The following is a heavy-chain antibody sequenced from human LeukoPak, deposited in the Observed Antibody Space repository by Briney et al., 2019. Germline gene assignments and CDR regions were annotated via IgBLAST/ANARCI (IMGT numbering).Heavy chain of an antibody. Sequence: GRSLRLSCAASGFTFSSYGMHWVRQAPGKGLEWVAVISYDGSNKYYADSVKGRFTISRDNSKNTLYLQMNSLRAEDTAVYYCAREAEAGTTTPTIDYWGEGTLVTVSS. CDR1: GFTFSSYG. CDR3: AREAEAGTTTPTIDY. J-gene: IGHJ4*02. V-gene: IGHV3-30*04. D-gene: IGHD1-1*01. CDR2: ISYDGSNK.